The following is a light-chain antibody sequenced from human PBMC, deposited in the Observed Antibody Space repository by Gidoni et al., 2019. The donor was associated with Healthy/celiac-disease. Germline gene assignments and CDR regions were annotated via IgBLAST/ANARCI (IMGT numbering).Light chain of an antibody. CDR1: QSVLYSPNNKNY. V-gene: IGKV4-1*01. J-gene: IGKJ2*01. CDR3: QQYYSTPPT. Sequence: DLVMPQSPDSLAVSLGERATINCKSSQSVLYSPNNKNYLAWYQQKPGQPPKLLIYWASTRESGVPDRFSGSGSGTDFTLTISSLQAEDVAVYYCQQYYSTPPTFGQGTKLEIK. CDR2: WAS.